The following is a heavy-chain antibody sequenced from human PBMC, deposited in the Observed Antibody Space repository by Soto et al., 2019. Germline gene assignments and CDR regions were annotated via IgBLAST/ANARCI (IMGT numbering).Heavy chain of an antibody. J-gene: IGHJ6*03. CDR3: ARLPVSGDSNVNFYYYYYLDV. CDR1: GGSISSSSYY. Sequence: SETLSLTCTVSGGSISSSSYYWGWIRHPPGKGLEWIGSIYYSGSTYYNPSLKSRVTISVDTSKNQFSLKLSSVTAADTAVYYCARLPVSGDSNVNFYYYYYLDVWGKGTTVTVSS. CDR2: IYYSGST. V-gene: IGHV4-39*01. D-gene: IGHD2-21*02.